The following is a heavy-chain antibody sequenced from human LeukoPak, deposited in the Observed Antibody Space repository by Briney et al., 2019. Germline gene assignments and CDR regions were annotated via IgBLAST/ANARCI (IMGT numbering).Heavy chain of an antibody. CDR3: ARDRYYDSSGYYYRVSHYFDY. CDR1: GGSFSGYY. V-gene: IGHV4-34*01. J-gene: IGHJ4*02. D-gene: IGHD3-22*01. Sequence: SETLSLTCAVYGGSFSGYYRSWIRHPPGKGLEWMGEINHSGSTNYNPSLESRVTISVDTSKNQFSLKLSSVTAADTPVYYCARDRYYDSSGYYYRVSHYFDYWGQGTLVTVSS. CDR2: INHSGST.